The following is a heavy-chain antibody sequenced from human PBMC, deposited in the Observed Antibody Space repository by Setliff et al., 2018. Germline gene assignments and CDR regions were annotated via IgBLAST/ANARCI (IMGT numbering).Heavy chain of an antibody. CDR1: GYTFSTYG. CDR2: ISPYNGYI. D-gene: IGHD1-7*01. J-gene: IGHJ4*02. V-gene: IGHV1-18*01. CDR3: ARYITGTTPADY. Sequence: GASVKVSCKASGYTFSTYGIAWVRQAPGQGLEWMGWISPYNGYIIYAHKFQGRVTMTTDTPTNTAYMELSSLRSDDTAVYHCARYITGTTPADYWGQGTLVTVSS.